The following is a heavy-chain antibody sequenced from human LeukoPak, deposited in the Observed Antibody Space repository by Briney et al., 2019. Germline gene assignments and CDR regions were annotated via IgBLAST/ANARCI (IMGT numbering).Heavy chain of an antibody. CDR1: GFSVSSNY. V-gene: IGHV3-53*01. CDR3: ARGRGYSGYDPTGLFDY. Sequence: GGSLRLSCAASGFSVSSNYMSWVRQAPGKGLEWVSVIYSDGSTYYADSVKGRFTISRDNFKNTLYLQMNRLRAEDTAVYYCARGRGYSGYDPTGLFDYWGQGTLVTVSS. J-gene: IGHJ4*02. CDR2: IYSDGST. D-gene: IGHD5-12*01.